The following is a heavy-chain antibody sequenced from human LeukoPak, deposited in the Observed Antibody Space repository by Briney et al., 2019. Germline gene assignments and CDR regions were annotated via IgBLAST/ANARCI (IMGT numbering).Heavy chain of an antibody. CDR1: GGTFSSYA. Sequence: SVKVSCKASGGTFSSYAISWVRQAPGQGLEWMGGIIPIFGTANYAQKFQGRVTITADESTSTAYMELGSLRSEDTAVYYCARVYCGGDCYSALDPWGQGTLVTVSS. D-gene: IGHD2-21*02. J-gene: IGHJ5*02. CDR3: ARVYCGGDCYSALDP. V-gene: IGHV1-69*13. CDR2: IIPIFGTA.